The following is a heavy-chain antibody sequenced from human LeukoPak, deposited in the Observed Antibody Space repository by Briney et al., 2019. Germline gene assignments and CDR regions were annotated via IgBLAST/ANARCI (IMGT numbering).Heavy chain of an antibody. CDR1: GFTFSGSW. Sequence: TGGSLRLSCSASGFTFSGSWMTWVRQAPGKGLEWVAPINAGGSDKTYVDSVTGRFSIPRDNPKKPLYLQPSSLRAEDTAVYYCATWSNAWECDYWGQGTLVCVSS. D-gene: IGHD3-3*01. J-gene: IGHJ4*02. V-gene: IGHV3-7*02. CDR3: ATWSNAWECDY. CDR2: INAGGSDK.